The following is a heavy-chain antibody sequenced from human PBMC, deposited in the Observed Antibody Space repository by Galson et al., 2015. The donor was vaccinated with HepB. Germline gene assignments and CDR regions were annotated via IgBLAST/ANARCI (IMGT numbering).Heavy chain of an antibody. Sequence: LSCAASGFTFSQYGIQWVRQAPGKGLEWVAIIWYDGNKKYYADSVKGRFTISRDNPENTVYLQMNSLRAEDTAVYYCARDTGAQSFAWTAPGYWGQGTLVTVSS. V-gene: IGHV3-33*01. J-gene: IGHJ4*02. D-gene: IGHD3-9*01. CDR1: GFTFSQYG. CDR3: ARDTGAQSFAWTAPGY. CDR2: IWYDGNKK.